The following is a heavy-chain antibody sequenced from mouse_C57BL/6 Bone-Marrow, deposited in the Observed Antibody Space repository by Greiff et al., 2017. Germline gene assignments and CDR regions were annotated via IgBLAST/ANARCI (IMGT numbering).Heavy chain of an antibody. CDR2: IYPGSGNT. J-gene: IGHJ4*01. CDR1: GYTFTDYY. Sequence: QVQLQQSGAELVRPGASVKLSCKASGYTFTDYYINWVKQRPGQGLEWIARIYPGSGNTYYNEKFKGKATLTAEKSSSTAYMQLSSLTSEDSAVYFCARSVDGYDYYYAMDYWGQGTSVTVSS. D-gene: IGHD2-2*01. V-gene: IGHV1-76*01. CDR3: ARSVDGYDYYYAMDY.